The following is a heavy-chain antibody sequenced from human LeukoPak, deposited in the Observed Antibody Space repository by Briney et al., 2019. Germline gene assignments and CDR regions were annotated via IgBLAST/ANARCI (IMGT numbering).Heavy chain of an antibody. J-gene: IGHJ4*02. CDR3: ARAIWGSGSYYFDS. CDR2: IFTSGST. CDR1: SGSISSFY. D-gene: IGHD3-10*01. Sequence: SETLSLTCTVSSGSISSFYWSWIRQPAGKGLEWIGRIFTSGSTKYNPSLKSRVTMSVDTSKNQFSLKLSSVTAADTAVYYCARAIWGSGSYYFDSWGQGTLVTVSS. V-gene: IGHV4-4*07.